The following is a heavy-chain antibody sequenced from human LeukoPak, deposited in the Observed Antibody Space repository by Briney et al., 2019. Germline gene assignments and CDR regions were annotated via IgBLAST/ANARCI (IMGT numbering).Heavy chain of an antibody. D-gene: IGHD3-22*01. J-gene: IGHJ4*02. CDR2: ISVYNGNT. CDR1: GYTFTSYS. CDR3: ATAGGSSGYHNFDY. Sequence: ASVKVSCKASGYTFTSYSISWVRQAPGQGPEWMGWISVYNGNTNYAQKLQGRVTMTTDTSTSTAYMELSSLRSEDTAVYYCATAGGSSGYHNFDYWGQGTLVTVSS. V-gene: IGHV1-18*01.